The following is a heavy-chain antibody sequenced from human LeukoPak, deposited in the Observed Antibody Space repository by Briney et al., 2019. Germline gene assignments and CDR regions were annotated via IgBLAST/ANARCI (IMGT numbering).Heavy chain of an antibody. CDR1: GYSFTNSW. J-gene: IGHJ3*02. CDR3: ATNTMFRGIHAFDI. CDR2: IYPGDSDT. Sequence: GESLKISCKGSGYSFTNSWIGWVRQMPGKGLEWMGIIYPGDSDTRYSPSFQSQVTISADKSISTAYLQWSSLKASDSAMYYCATNTMFRGIHAFDIWGQGTMVTVSS. D-gene: IGHD3-10*01. V-gene: IGHV5-51*01.